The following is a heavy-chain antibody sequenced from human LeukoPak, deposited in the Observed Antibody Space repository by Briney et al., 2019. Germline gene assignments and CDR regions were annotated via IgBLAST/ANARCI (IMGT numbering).Heavy chain of an antibody. V-gene: IGHV4-59*01. Sequence: SETLSLTCTVSGGSISSYYWSWIRQPPGKGLEWIGYIYYSGSTNYNPSLKSRVTISVDTSKNQFSLNLSSVTAADTAVYYCARDRGYSYGYDAFDIWGQGTMVTVSS. CDR2: IYYSGST. D-gene: IGHD5-18*01. CDR3: ARDRGYSYGYDAFDI. J-gene: IGHJ3*02. CDR1: GGSISSYY.